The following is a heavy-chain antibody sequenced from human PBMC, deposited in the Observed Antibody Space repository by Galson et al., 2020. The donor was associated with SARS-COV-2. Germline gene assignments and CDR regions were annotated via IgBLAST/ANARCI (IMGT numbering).Heavy chain of an antibody. D-gene: IGHD1-7*01. CDR3: AHRLATGTTSSFFDY. V-gene: IGHV2-5*01. CDR2: IYWSDDK. J-gene: IGHJ4*02. CDR1: GFSLSSSGVG. Sequence: ESGPTLVKPTQTLTLTCTFSGFSLSSSGVGVGWIRQPPEKALEWLALIYWSDDKRYSPSLKSRLTVTKDTSKNQVVLTVTNMDPVDTGTYYCAHRLATGTTSSFFDYWGPGTLVTVSS.